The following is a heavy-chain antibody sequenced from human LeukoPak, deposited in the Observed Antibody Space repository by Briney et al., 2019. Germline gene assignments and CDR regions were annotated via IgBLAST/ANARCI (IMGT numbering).Heavy chain of an antibody. Sequence: SQTLSLTCTVSGGSISSGDYCWSWIRQPPGKGLEWIGYIYYSGSTYYNPSLKSRVTISVDTSKNQFSLKLSSVTAADTAVYYCAGTYSSSPYYFDYWGQGTLVTVSS. D-gene: IGHD6-6*01. CDR3: AGTYSSSPYYFDY. J-gene: IGHJ4*02. V-gene: IGHV4-30-4*01. CDR1: GGSISSGDYC. CDR2: IYYSGST.